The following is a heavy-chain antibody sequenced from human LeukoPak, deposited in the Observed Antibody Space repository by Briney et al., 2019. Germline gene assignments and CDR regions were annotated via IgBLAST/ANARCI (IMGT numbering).Heavy chain of an antibody. CDR3: ARRFDL. J-gene: IGHJ4*02. CDR2: ITGDTSTI. CDR1: GFTFNTYS. V-gene: IGHV3-48*01. Sequence: PGGSLRLSCAASGFTFNTYSMNWVRQAPGKGLEWVSYITGDTSTIYYADSVKGRFTISRDNTENSLYLQMTSLRAEDAAVYYCARRFDLWGQGTLVTVSS.